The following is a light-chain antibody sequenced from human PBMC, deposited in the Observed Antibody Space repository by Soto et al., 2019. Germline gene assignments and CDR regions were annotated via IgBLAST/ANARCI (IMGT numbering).Light chain of an antibody. CDR3: QTWGTAIHDVV. J-gene: IGLJ2*01. V-gene: IGLV4-69*01. Sequence: QLVLTQSPSASASLGASVKLTCTLSSGLSNYAIAWHQQQPDKGPRYLMKLNSDGSHSKGDGIPDRFSGSSSGTERHLTISSLQSEDEADYYFQTWGTAIHDVVFGGGTKLTVL. CDR2: LNSDGSH. CDR1: SGLSNYA.